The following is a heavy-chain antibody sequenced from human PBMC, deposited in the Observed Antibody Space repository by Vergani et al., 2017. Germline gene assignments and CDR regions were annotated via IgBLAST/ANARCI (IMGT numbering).Heavy chain of an antibody. Sequence: QVQLRESGPGLVKSSETLSLTCSVSFDSIRNLYCNWIRQPPGKGLEWIGSIHYSENTNYNPSLKTRVTISVDTSKNQFSLTLTSVTAADTAVYYCASDTHSGQRADRWGQGILVTVTS. D-gene: IGHD6-19*01. CDR2: IHYSENT. J-gene: IGHJ5*02. CDR1: FDSIRNLY. V-gene: IGHV4-59*11. CDR3: ASDTHSGQRADR.